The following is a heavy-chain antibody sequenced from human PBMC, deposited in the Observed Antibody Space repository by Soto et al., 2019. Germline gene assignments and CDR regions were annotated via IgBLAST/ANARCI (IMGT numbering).Heavy chain of an antibody. Sequence: ASVKVSCKASGYTFTSYGISWVRQAPGQGLEWMGWINPNSGGTNYAQKFQGWVTMTRDTSISTAYMELSRLRSDDTAAYYCARDSAIEAAGMVDYWGQGTLVTVSS. CDR3: ARDSAIEAAGMVDY. J-gene: IGHJ4*02. CDR1: GYTFTSYG. CDR2: INPNSGGT. V-gene: IGHV1-2*04. D-gene: IGHD6-13*01.